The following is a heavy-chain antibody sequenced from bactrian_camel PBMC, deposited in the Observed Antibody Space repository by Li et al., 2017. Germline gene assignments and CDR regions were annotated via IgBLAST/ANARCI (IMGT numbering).Heavy chain of an antibody. Sequence: HVQLVESGGGSVQAGGSLNLSCVVSGFTFFDHSDMGWYRQAPGKGLEWVSSIYSDDGTDTYYADSVKGRFTVSRINAYNTLRLQLSRLKPEDTAIYYCAKGPGYYSDLATLVIGARGPRSPSP. CDR1: GFTFFDHSD. CDR3: AKGPGYYSDLATLV. J-gene: IGHJ6*01. V-gene: IGHV3S7*01. D-gene: IGHD4*01. CDR2: IYSDDGTDT.